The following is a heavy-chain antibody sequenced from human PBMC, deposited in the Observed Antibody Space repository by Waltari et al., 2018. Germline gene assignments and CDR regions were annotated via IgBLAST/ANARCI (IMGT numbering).Heavy chain of an antibody. CDR3: AKDFDIAAARGHFDY. Sequence: EVQLVESGGGLVQPGGSLRLSCAASGFTFSSYAMSWVRQAPGKGLDGVSVISGSGYSTYYADSVKGRFTISRDNSKNTLYLQMNSLRAEDTAVYYCAKDFDIAAARGHFDYWGQGTLVTVSS. J-gene: IGHJ4*02. CDR1: GFTFSSYA. D-gene: IGHD6-13*01. CDR2: ISGSGYST. V-gene: IGHV3-23*04.